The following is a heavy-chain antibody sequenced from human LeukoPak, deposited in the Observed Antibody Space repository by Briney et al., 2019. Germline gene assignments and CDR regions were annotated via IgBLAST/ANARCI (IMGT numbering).Heavy chain of an antibody. J-gene: IGHJ4*02. Sequence: ASVKVSCKASGYTFTSYGISWVRQAPGQGLEWMGWISAYNGNTIYAQKLQGRVTMTTDTSTSTAYMELRSLRSDDTAVYYCARVPTAVTTSCYFDYWGQGTLVTVSS. CDR2: ISAYNGNT. V-gene: IGHV1-18*01. D-gene: IGHD4-17*01. CDR3: ARVPTAVTTSCYFDY. CDR1: GYTFTSYG.